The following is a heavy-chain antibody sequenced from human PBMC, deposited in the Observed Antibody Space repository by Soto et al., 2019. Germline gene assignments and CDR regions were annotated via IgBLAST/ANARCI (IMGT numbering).Heavy chain of an antibody. D-gene: IGHD6-6*01. J-gene: IGHJ6*02. CDR3: AREGSARRYYYGMDV. CDR2: INSDGSST. CDR1: GFTFSSSW. V-gene: IGHV3-74*01. Sequence: GGSLRLSCAASGFTFSSSWMHWVRQAPGKGLVWVSRINSDGSSTSYADSVKGRFTISRDNAKNTLYLQMNSLRAEDTAVYYCAREGSARRYYYGMDVWGQGTTVTVSS.